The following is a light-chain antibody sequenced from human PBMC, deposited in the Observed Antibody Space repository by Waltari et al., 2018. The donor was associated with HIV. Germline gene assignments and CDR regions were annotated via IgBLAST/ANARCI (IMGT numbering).Light chain of an antibody. J-gene: IGKJ1*01. Sequence: EIVLTQSPATLSLSPGERATLSCRASQIVISYLAWYQQKPGQAPRLLIYEASNRATGIPARFSGSGSGTDFTLTISSLEPEDFAVYYCQQRSNWPPTFGQGTKVEIK. V-gene: IGKV3-11*01. CDR1: QIVISY. CDR3: QQRSNWPPT. CDR2: EAS.